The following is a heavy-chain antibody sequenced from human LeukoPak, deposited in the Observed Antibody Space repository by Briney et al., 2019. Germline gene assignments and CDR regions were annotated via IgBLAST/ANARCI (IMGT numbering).Heavy chain of an antibody. CDR2: IENTGDGT. Sequence: PGGSLRLSCAASGFTFRNYAMSWVRQARGKGLEWVSGIENTGDGTFYTQSVKGRFTVSRDNSRNTLYLQMNSLRADDTAIYYCAKEIAAIGSPLLDHWGQGTLVTVSS. J-gene: IGHJ4*02. CDR3: AKEIAAIGSPLLDH. D-gene: IGHD3-10*01. V-gene: IGHV3-23*01. CDR1: GFTFRNYA.